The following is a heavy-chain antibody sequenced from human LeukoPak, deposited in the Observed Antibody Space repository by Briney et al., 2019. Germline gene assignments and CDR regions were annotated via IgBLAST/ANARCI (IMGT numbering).Heavy chain of an antibody. CDR2: ISGDGDST. CDR1: GCSFDDYA. J-gene: IGHJ4*02. D-gene: IGHD6-13*01. CDR3: AKDTGITPSGISGFFDF. V-gene: IGHV3-43*02. Sequence: GGSLRLSCAASGCSFDDYAMHWVRQAPGKGLEWVSLISGDGDSTYYADSVKGRFTISRDNSKDSLYLQMNSLRTEDTALYYCAKDTGITPSGISGFFDFWGQGTLVTVSS.